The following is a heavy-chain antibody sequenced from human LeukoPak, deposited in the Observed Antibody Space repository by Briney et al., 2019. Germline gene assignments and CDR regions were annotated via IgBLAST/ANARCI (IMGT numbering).Heavy chain of an antibody. CDR2: TSTDTGNP. J-gene: IGHJ4*02. Sequence: ASVKVSCKASGYTFANYGISWVRLAPGQRLEWMGWTSTDTGNPTYAQGFTGRFVFSLDTSVSTAYLQISSLKAEDTAVYYCARGRGYCGSTTCYAGYYFDYWGQGTLVTVSS. D-gene: IGHD2-2*01. V-gene: IGHV7-4-1*02. CDR1: GYTFANYG. CDR3: ARGRGYCGSTTCYAGYYFDY.